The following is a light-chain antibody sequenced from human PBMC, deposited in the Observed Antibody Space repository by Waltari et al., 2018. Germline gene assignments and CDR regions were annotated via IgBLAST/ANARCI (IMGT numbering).Light chain of an antibody. Sequence: QSVLTQPPSASGTPGQRVTISCSGSSSNIDMNYVSWFQRLPGTAPRLLIYRNNQRPSGVPDRFSGSKSGTSASLAISGLRSDDEADYYCAAWDDSLSGLYVFGTGTKVTVL. CDR3: AAWDDSLSGLYV. V-gene: IGLV1-47*01. CDR1: SSNIDMNY. J-gene: IGLJ1*01. CDR2: RNN.